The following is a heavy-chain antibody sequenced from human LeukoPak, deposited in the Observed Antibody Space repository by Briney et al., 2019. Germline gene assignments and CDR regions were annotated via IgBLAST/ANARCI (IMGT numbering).Heavy chain of an antibody. Sequence: SETLSLTCSVSGGSLSGYYWSWIRQPPGKGLEWSGYIYYSGSTYYNPSLKSRVTISVDTFKNQFSLKLTSVTAADTAVYYCARDIVLTGYFHDFDIWGRGTMVTVSS. J-gene: IGHJ3*02. D-gene: IGHD3-9*01. V-gene: IGHV4-59*01. CDR2: IYYSGST. CDR3: ARDIVLTGYFHDFDI. CDR1: GGSLSGYY.